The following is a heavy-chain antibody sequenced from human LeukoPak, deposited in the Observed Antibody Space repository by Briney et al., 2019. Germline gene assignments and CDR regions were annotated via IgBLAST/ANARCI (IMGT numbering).Heavy chain of an antibody. J-gene: IGHJ4*02. CDR2: VDPEDGET. V-gene: IGHV1-69-2*01. D-gene: IGHD6-6*01. Sequence: ASVKVSCKVSGYTFTDYYMHWVQQAPGKGLEWMGLVDPEDGETIYAEKFQGRVTITADTSTDTAYMELSSLRSEDTAVYYCARVKAARLARIFDYWGQGTLVTVSS. CDR1: GYTFTDYY. CDR3: ARVKAARLARIFDY.